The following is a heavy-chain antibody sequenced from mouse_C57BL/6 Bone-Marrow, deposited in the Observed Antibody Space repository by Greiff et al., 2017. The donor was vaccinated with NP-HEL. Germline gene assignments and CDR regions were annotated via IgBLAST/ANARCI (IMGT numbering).Heavy chain of an antibody. J-gene: IGHJ2*01. V-gene: IGHV6-3*01. CDR3: TGNCYGSRKGLDY. CDR1: GFTFSNYW. Sequence: DVLLVESGGGLVQPGGSMKLSCVASGFTFSNYWMNWVRQSPEKGLEWVAQISLNSANYASHYAESVKGRFTISRDDYKSRGSLQMNNLSAEDTGIYYCTGNCYGSRKGLDYWGQGTTLTVSS. CDR2: ISLNSANYAS. D-gene: IGHD1-1*01.